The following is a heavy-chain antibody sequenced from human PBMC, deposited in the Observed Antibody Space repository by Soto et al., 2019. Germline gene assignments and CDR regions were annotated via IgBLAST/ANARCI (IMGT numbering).Heavy chain of an antibody. V-gene: IGHV1-18*01. CDR3: AAGSYCSSTSCDGSAFDI. J-gene: IGHJ3*02. Sequence: ASVKVSCKASGYTFTSYGISWVRQAPGQGLEWMGWISAYNGNTNYAQKLQGRVTMTTDTSTSTAYMELRSLRSDDTAVYYCAAGSYCSSTSCDGSAFDIWGQGTMVTVSS. CDR1: GYTFTSYG. D-gene: IGHD2-2*01. CDR2: ISAYNGNT.